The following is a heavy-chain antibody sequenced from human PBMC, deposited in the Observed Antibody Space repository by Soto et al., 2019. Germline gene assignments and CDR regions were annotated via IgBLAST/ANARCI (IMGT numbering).Heavy chain of an antibody. D-gene: IGHD3-10*01. V-gene: IGHV1-18*01. CDR1: GYTFSNYG. Sequence: QVQLVQSGAEVRKPGASVKVSCKASGYTFSNYGLSWVRQAPGQGLEWMGWISDYNGNTHYAQKCQGRLNMTTDTSTRTAYVELRSLTSDDTAVYFCAREGYYSGSGTYSPPRYYGMDVWGQGTTVTVSS. CDR2: ISDYNGNT. J-gene: IGHJ6*02. CDR3: AREGYYSGSGTYSPPRYYGMDV.